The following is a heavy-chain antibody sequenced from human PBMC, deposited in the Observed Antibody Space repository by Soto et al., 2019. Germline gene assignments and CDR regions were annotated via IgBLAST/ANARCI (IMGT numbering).Heavy chain of an antibody. CDR1: GASFSDYY. Sequence: PSETLSLTCAVYGASFSDYYWSWIRQPPGRGLEWIAEINQSGSTYYNRDVKRRVTISVCTSKSQFSLKLSSVTAADTAVYYCARGRLEYTAGSSFFDYWSQGTLVTVS. V-gene: IGHV4-34*01. J-gene: IGHJ4*02. D-gene: IGHD1-1*01. CDR2: INQSGST. CDR3: ARGRLEYTAGSSFFDY.